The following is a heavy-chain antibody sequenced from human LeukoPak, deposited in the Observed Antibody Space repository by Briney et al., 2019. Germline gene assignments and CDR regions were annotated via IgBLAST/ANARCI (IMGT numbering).Heavy chain of an antibody. CDR1: GGSISDYY. V-gene: IGHV4-4*07. Sequence: SETLSLTCTVSGGSISDYYWNWIRQPAGKGLESIGRIHISAGTNYNPSLKSRVTISLDKSKNQFSLKLSSVTAADTAVYYCATTAAAGTRLAWFDPWGQGTLVTVSS. CDR2: IHISAGT. J-gene: IGHJ5*02. D-gene: IGHD6-13*01. CDR3: ATTAAAGTRLAWFDP.